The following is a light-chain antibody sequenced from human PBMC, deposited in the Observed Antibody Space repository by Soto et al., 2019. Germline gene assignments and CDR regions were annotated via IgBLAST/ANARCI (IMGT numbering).Light chain of an antibody. CDR1: SSNVGSNT. J-gene: IGLJ1*01. Sequence: QSMLTQPPSASGTPGQRVTISCSGSSSNVGSNTVNWYQHLPGTAPKLLIYGHNQRPSGVPDRFSGSQSGSSASLAISGLQSEDEADYYCAVWDDSLSGFYVFGTGTKLTVL. CDR2: GHN. CDR3: AVWDDSLSGFYV. V-gene: IGLV1-44*01.